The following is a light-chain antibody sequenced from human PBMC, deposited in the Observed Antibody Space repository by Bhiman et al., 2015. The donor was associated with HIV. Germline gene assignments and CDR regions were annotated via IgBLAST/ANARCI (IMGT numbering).Light chain of an antibody. J-gene: IGLJ2*01. CDR1: STDVGGYNY. Sequence: QSALTQPRSVSGSPGQSLTISCTGASTDVGGYNYVSWYQQHPGKAPKLMIYDVTKRPSGVPDRFSGSKSGNTASLTISGLQPEDEADYYCQSYDSSLSVVVFGGGTKLTVL. CDR3: QSYDSSLSVVV. CDR2: DVT. V-gene: IGLV2-11*01.